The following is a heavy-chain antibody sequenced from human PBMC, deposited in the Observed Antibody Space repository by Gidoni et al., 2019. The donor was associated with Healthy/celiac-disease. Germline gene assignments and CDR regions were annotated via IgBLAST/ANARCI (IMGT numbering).Heavy chain of an antibody. Sequence: EVQLVESGGGLVQTGGSLRLSCAASGFTFRSYAVGGVRQAPGEGLDWVSAISCSGGSTYYADSVKGRFTISRDNSKNTLYLQMNSLRAEDTAVYYCAKDPLPRVVPAAKGDYWGQGTLVTVSS. CDR3: AKDPLPRVVPAAKGDY. CDR1: GFTFRSYA. V-gene: IGHV3-23*04. D-gene: IGHD2-2*01. J-gene: IGHJ4*02. CDR2: ISCSGGST.